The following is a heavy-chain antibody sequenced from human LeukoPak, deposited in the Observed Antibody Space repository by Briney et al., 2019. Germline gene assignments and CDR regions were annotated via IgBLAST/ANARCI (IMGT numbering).Heavy chain of an antibody. CDR3: ARHEGDDSSGYYYVSHDALDI. D-gene: IGHD3-22*01. CDR2: IYYSGST. Sequence: SETLSLTCTVSGGSISSSSYYWGWIRQPPGKGLEWIGSIYYSGSTYYNPSLKSRVTISVDTSKNQFSLKLSSVTAADTAVYYCARHEGDDSSGYYYVSHDALDIWGQGTMVTVSS. CDR1: GGSISSSSYY. V-gene: IGHV4-39*01. J-gene: IGHJ3*02.